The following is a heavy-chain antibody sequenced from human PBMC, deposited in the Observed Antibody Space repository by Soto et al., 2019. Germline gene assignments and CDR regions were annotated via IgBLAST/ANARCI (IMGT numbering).Heavy chain of an antibody. CDR3: ERDGAAYSSSPLCFGP. CDR1: GFTFSSYR. Sequence: EVQLVESGGGLVKPGESLRLSCAGSGFTFSSYRMNWVRQAPGKGLEWVSSISSGSSYMYYADSVKGRFTVSRDNAKNSLFLQMNSLRAADTAVYFCERDGAAYSSSPLCFGPWGQGTLVTVSS. CDR2: ISSGSSYM. D-gene: IGHD6-13*01. V-gene: IGHV3-21*01. J-gene: IGHJ5*02.